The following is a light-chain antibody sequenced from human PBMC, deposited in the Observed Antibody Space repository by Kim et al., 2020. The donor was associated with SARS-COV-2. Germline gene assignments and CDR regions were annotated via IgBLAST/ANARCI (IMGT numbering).Light chain of an antibody. V-gene: IGKV3-15*01. J-gene: IGKJ2*01. CDR1: QSVSSN. CDR2: GAS. Sequence: EIVMTQSPATLSVSPGERATLSCRASQSVSSNLAWYQQKPGQAPRLLIYGASTRATGIPARFSGSGSGTEFTLTISSLQSEDFAVYYCQQYNTWLLTFGQGTKLEI. CDR3: QQYNTWLLT.